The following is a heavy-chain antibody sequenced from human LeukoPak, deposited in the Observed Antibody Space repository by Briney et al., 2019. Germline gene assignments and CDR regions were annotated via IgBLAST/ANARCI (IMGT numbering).Heavy chain of an antibody. Sequence: GGSLRLSCAASGFPFSSSWVHWVRQAPGKGLVWVSRISGDGGSTEYADSVKGRFAISRDNAKNTLYLQMNSLRAEDTAVYYCAARFRDGLDIWGQGIMVTVSS. CDR2: ISGDGGST. CDR1: GFPFSSSW. V-gene: IGHV3-74*01. J-gene: IGHJ3*02. CDR3: AARFRDGLDI.